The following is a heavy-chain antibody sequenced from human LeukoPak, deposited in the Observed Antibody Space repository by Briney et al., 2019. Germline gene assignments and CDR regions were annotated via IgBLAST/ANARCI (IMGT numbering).Heavy chain of an antibody. V-gene: IGHV3-30-3*01. CDR3: VKVGEVRYFDWLAPYFDF. Sequence: GGSLRLSCEASGFTFSRYPMHWVRQAPGKGLEWVAVISYDINNEYYADSVKGRFTISRDNSNNTLYLQMNSLTPEDTAVYYCVKVGEVRYFDWLAPYFDFWGQGTLVTVSS. CDR1: GFTFSRYP. D-gene: IGHD3-9*01. CDR2: ISYDINNE. J-gene: IGHJ4*02.